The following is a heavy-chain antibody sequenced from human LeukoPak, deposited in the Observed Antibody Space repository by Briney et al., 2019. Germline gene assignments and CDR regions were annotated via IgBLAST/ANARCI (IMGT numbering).Heavy chain of an antibody. V-gene: IGHV4-34*01. CDR1: GGSFSGYY. J-gene: IGHJ5*02. Sequence: SETLSLTCAVYGGSFSGYYWSWIRQPPGKGVDWIGEINHSGSTNYNPSLKSRVTISVDTSKNQFSLKLSSVTAADTAVYYCARGGGYCSSTSCPSYNWFDPWGQGTLVTVSS. CDR3: ARGGGYCSSTSCPSYNWFDP. D-gene: IGHD2-2*01. CDR2: INHSGST.